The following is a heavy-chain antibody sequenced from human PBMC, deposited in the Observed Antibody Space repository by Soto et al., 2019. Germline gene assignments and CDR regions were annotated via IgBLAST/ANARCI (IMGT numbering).Heavy chain of an antibody. V-gene: IGHV1-18*01. J-gene: IGHJ5*02. Sequence: ASVKVSCKASGYTFTSYGISWVRQAPGQGLEWMGWISAYNGNTNYAQKLQGRVTMTTDTSTSTAYMELRSLRSDDTAVYYCARVPTLGDYDILTGYPTPPNWFDPWGRGTLVTVSS. D-gene: IGHD3-9*01. CDR2: ISAYNGNT. CDR3: ARVPTLGDYDILTGYPTPPNWFDP. CDR1: GYTFTSYG.